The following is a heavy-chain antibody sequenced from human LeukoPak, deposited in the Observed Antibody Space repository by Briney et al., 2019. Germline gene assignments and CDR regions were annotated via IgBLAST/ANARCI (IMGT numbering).Heavy chain of an antibody. V-gene: IGHV3-23*01. J-gene: IGHJ4*02. D-gene: IGHD5-18*01. CDR1: GFTFSSYA. CDR3: ATWGYRGRTDY. Sequence: TGGSLRLSCAASGFTFSSYAMNWVRQAPGKGLEWVSAISGSGGSTYYADSVKGRFTISRDNSKNTLYLQMNSLRAEDTAVYYCATWGYRGRTDYWGQGTLVTVSS. CDR2: ISGSGGST.